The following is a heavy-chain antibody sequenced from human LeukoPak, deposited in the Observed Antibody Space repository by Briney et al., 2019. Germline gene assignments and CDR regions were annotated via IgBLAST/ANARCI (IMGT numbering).Heavy chain of an antibody. J-gene: IGHJ3*02. CDR3: ARVWEDIVVVVAATRPVAFDI. CDR2: IYHSGST. D-gene: IGHD2-15*01. CDR1: GGSISSGGYS. Sequence: SETLSLTCAVSGGSISSGGYSWSWIRQPPGKGLEWIGYIYHSGSTNYNPSLKSRVTISVDKSKNQFSLKLSSVTAADTAVYYCARVWEDIVVVVAATRPVAFDIWGQGTMVTVSS. V-gene: IGHV4-30-2*01.